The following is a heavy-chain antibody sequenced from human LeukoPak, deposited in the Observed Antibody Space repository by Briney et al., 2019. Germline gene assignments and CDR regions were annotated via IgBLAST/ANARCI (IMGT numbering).Heavy chain of an antibody. CDR3: AKGYDFWSGGIDY. CDR2: ISGNSAGT. D-gene: IGHD3-3*01. CDR1: GFTFSGYA. Sequence: PGGFLRLSCAASGFTFSGYAMTWVRLPPGKGLEWVSAISGNSAGTYYADSVKGRFTISRDNSKNTLYLQMNSLRAEDTAVYYCAKGYDFWSGGIDYWGQGTLVTVSS. V-gene: IGHV3-23*01. J-gene: IGHJ4*02.